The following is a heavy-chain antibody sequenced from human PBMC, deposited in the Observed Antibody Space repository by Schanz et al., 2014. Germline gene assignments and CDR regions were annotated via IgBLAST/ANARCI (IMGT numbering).Heavy chain of an antibody. D-gene: IGHD6-19*01. CDR1: GYPFTSDD. CDR3: ARLSVAGRPHVNYWYFDL. Sequence: QGQLVQSGPEVKEPGASVKVSCRASGYPFTSDDITWVRQAPGQGLEWMGWINPNSGDTNYAQKFQGWVTMTRDTSISTAYMEVSRLKSDDTAVYYCARLSVAGRPHVNYWYFDLWGRGTLVTVSS. J-gene: IGHJ2*01. CDR2: INPNSGDT. V-gene: IGHV1-2*04.